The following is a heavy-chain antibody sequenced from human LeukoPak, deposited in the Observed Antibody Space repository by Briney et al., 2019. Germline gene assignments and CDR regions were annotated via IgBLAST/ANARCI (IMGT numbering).Heavy chain of an antibody. CDR3: AREIYHQLGLYYYYYMDV. Sequence: PSETLSLTCTVSGGSISSYSWGWIRQPAGKGLEWIGRVYSSGSTNYNPSLKGRVTMSVDTSKNQLSLKLNSVTAADTAVYYCAREIYHQLGLYYYYYMDVWGKGTTVTVSS. V-gene: IGHV4-4*07. CDR1: GGSISSYS. CDR2: VYSSGST. J-gene: IGHJ6*03. D-gene: IGHD3-16*01.